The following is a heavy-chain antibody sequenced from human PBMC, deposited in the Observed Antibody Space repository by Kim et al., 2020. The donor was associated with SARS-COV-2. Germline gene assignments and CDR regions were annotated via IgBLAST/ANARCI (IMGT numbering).Heavy chain of an antibody. CDR2: INSDGSST. CDR3: ARAARCSSTSCRGNWFDP. V-gene: IGHV3-74*01. CDR1: GFTFSSYW. Sequence: GGSLRLSCAASGFTFSSYWMHWVRQAPGKGLVWVSRINSDGSSTSYADSVKGRFTISRDNAKNTLYLQMNSLRAEDTAVYYCARAARCSSTSCRGNWFDPWGQGTLVTVSS. D-gene: IGHD2-2*01. J-gene: IGHJ5*02.